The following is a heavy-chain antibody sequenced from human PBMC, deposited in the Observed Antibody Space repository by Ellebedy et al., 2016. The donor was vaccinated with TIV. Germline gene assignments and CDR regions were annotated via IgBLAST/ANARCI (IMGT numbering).Heavy chain of an antibody. Sequence: MPSETLSLTCAVSGGSFSNYQWTWIRQTPGTGLEWIGEINEGGFTKYNPSLKSRVTVSIDTSTNQFSLRLTSVAAADTGVYYCARGHRYFGPHGMDVWGQGTTVTVSS. D-gene: IGHD3-9*01. CDR1: GGSFSNYQ. CDR3: ARGHRYFGPHGMDV. CDR2: INEGGFT. J-gene: IGHJ6*02. V-gene: IGHV4-34*01.